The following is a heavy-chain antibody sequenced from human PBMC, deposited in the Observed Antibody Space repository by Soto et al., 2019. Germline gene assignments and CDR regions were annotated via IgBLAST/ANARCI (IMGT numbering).Heavy chain of an antibody. V-gene: IGHV3-33*01. J-gene: IGHJ4*02. CDR2: IWYDGSNK. CDR3: ARGAPFMITFGGVIVIPPDY. CDR1: GFTFSSYG. Sequence: PGGSLRLSCAAAGFTFSSYGMHWVRQAPGKGLEWVAVIWYDGSNKYYADSVKGRFTISRDNSKNTLYLQMNSLRAEDTAVYYCARGAPFMITFGGVIVIPPDYWGQGTLLTVSS. D-gene: IGHD3-16*02.